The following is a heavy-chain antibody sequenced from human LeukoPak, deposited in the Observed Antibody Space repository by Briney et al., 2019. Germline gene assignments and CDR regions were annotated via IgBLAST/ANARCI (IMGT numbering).Heavy chain of an antibody. V-gene: IGHV4-59*12. D-gene: IGHD5-18*01. Sequence: SETLSLTCTVSGGSISSYYWSWIRQPPGKGLEWIGCIYYSGSTNYNPSLKSRVTISVDTSKNQFSLKLSSVTAAGTAVYYCARSPGATGYSYGYARYFDYWGQGTLVTVSS. J-gene: IGHJ4*02. CDR1: GGSISSYY. CDR3: ARSPGATGYSYGYARYFDY. CDR2: IYYSGST.